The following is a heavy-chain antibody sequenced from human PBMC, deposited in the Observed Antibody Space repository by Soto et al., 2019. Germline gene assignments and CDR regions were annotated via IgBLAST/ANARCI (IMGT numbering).Heavy chain of an antibody. CDR3: ARQEGYDFWSGFYYYDGIDV. CDR1: GDSVSSNSAA. J-gene: IGHJ6*02. D-gene: IGHD3-3*01. CDR2: TYYRSKWYN. V-gene: IGHV6-1*01. Sequence: SQTLSLTCAISGDSVSSNSAAWNWIRQSPSRGLEWLGRTYYRSKWYNDYAVSVKSRITINPDTSKNQFSLQLNSVTPEDTAVYYCARQEGYDFWSGFYYYDGIDVWGQGTTVTVSS.